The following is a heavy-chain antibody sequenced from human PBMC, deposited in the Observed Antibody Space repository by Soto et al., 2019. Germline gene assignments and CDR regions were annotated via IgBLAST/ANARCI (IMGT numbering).Heavy chain of an antibody. CDR2: ISSSGSTI. V-gene: IGHV3-48*03. CDR3: ARDTPQQWASW. J-gene: IGHJ4*02. CDR1: GFTFSSYE. D-gene: IGHD6-19*01. Sequence: GGSLRLSCAASGFTFSSYEMNWVRQAPGKGLEWVSYISSSGSTIYYADSVKGRFTISRDNAKNSLYLQMNSLRAEDTAVYYCARDTPQQWASWWGPGTLVTVSS.